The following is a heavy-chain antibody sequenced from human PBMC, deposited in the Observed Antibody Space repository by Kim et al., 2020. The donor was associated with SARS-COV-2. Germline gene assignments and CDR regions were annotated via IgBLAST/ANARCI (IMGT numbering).Heavy chain of an antibody. V-gene: IGHV3-9*01. CDR3: AKGGIAVAGLSYFDY. Sequence: GGSLRLSCAASGFTFDDYAMHWVRQAPGKGLEWVSGISWNSGSIGYADSVKGRFTISRDNAKNSLYLQMNSLRAEDTALYYCAKGGIAVAGLSYFDYWG. J-gene: IGHJ4*01. CDR2: ISWNSGSI. CDR1: GFTFDDYA. D-gene: IGHD6-19*01.